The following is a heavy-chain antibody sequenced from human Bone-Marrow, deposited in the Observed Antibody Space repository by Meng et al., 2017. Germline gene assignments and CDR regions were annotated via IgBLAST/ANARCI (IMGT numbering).Heavy chain of an antibody. CDR2: TSRDGSDT. CDR1: GFTFSSYG. J-gene: IGHJ4*02. Sequence: VQLVESGGGVVQPGRSLRLSCEASGFTFSSYGMQWVRQAPGKGLVWVSRTSRDGSDTVYADSVKGRFTMSRDNAKNTLYLQMNSLRAEDTAVYYCAAAWELLPPGYWGQGTLVTVSS. D-gene: IGHD1-26*01. V-gene: IGHV3-74*02. CDR3: AAAWELLPPGY.